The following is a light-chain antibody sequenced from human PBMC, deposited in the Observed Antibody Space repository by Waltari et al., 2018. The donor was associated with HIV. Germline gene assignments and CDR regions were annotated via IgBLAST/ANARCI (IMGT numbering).Light chain of an antibody. CDR3: MQSIKLPIT. J-gene: IGKJ5*01. V-gene: IGKV2D-29*01. CDR2: EAS. Sequence: DIVMTQTPLSLSVTPGQPAFISCKSSQSLLHKDGKTYLSWYLQKAGQPPQLLTYEASNRFSGVPDRFSGSGSGTYFTLKISRVEAEDVGVYYCMQSIKLPITFGQGTRLEIK. CDR1: QSLLHKDGKTY.